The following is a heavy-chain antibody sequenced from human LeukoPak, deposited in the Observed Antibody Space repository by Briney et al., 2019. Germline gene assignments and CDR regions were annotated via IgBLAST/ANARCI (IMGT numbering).Heavy chain of an antibody. Sequence: ASVKVSCKASGGTFSHSAINWVRRAPGQGLEWMGGIIPLFGTPNYAQRFQGRVTVIADDSTSTAYMELSSLRFDDTAVYYCAREGSGSGWWRAFDIWGQGTMVRVS. CDR3: AREGSGSGWWRAFDI. J-gene: IGHJ3*02. D-gene: IGHD6-19*01. CDR1: GGTFSHSA. CDR2: IIPLFGTP. V-gene: IGHV1-69*13.